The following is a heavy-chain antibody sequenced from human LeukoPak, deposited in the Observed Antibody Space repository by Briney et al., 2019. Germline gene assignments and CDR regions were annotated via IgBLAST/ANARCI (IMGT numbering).Heavy chain of an antibody. V-gene: IGHV4-39*01. D-gene: IGHD5-24*01. CDR1: GGSFNSSTYY. Sequence: SETLSLTCTVSGGSFNSSTYYWGWIRQPPGKGLEWIGSIYYSGNTYNNPSLKSRVTISVDTSKNQFSLKLSSVTAADTAVYYCARHLWRGLRQRWLHSHDYYYYMDVWGKGTTVTISS. J-gene: IGHJ6*03. CDR2: IYYSGNT. CDR3: ARHLWRGLRQRWLHSHDYYYYMDV.